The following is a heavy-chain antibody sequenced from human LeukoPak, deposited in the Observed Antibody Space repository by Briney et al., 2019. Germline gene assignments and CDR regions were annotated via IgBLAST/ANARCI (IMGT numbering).Heavy chain of an antibody. V-gene: IGHV3-66*01. CDR2: IYAGGST. Sequence: PGGSLRLSCAASGFTVSSNYMSWVRQAPGKWLEWVSMIYAGGSTYYADSVKGRFTISRDNSKNTLYLQMSSLRAEDTAVYYCARYSSSSDAFDIWGQGTMVTVSS. CDR3: ARYSSSSDAFDI. J-gene: IGHJ3*02. CDR1: GFTVSSNY. D-gene: IGHD6-13*01.